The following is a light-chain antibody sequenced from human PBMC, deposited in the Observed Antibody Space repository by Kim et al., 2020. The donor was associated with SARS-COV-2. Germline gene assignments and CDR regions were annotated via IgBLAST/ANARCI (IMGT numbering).Light chain of an antibody. CDR3: NSRDSNDNVV. V-gene: IGLV3-19*01. Sequence: VGLGQAVRITWQGDSLRSYYATWYQQKSGQAPILVIYGKNNRPSGIPDRFSGSTSGNAASLTITGTQAGDEADYYCNSRDSNDNVVFGGGTKVTVL. J-gene: IGLJ2*01. CDR1: SLRSYY. CDR2: GKN.